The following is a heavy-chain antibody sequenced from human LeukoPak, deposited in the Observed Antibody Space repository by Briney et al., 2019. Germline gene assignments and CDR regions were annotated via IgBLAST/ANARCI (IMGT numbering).Heavy chain of an antibody. CDR2: INPSGGST. CDR3: ARDSRNNYYDSSCFDY. CDR1: GYTFTSYY. V-gene: IGHV1-46*01. D-gene: IGHD3-22*01. Sequence: ASVKFSCKASGYTFTSYYMHWVRQAPGQGLEWMGIINPSGGSTSYAQKFQGRVTMTRDTSTSTVYMELSSLRSEDTAVYYCARDSRNNYYDSSCFDYWGQGTLVTVSS. J-gene: IGHJ4*02.